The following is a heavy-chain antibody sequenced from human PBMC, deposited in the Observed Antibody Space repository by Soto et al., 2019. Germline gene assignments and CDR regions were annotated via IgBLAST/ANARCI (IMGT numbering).Heavy chain of an antibody. J-gene: IGHJ5*02. V-gene: IGHV1-69*02. CDR1: GGTFSRYT. CDR3: ARGSTLVRGAPSWFDP. CDR2: SIPIAAIA. Sequence: QVQLVQSGAEVKKPGSSVKVSCKASGGTFSRYTINWVRQAPGHGLAWMGRSIPIAAIANYTQKFQGRVTITVDKASTTAYMELSSLRSDGAAVYYCARGSTLVRGAPSWFDPWGQGTLVSVSS. D-gene: IGHD3-10*01.